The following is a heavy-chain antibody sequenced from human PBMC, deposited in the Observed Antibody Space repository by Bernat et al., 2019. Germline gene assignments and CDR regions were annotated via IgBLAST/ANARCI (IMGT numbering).Heavy chain of an antibody. CDR3: ARVPGSAAAGEGFYFDY. CDR2: IKQDGSEK. CDR1: GFTFSSYW. D-gene: IGHD6-13*01. V-gene: IGHV3-7*01. Sequence: EVQLVESGGGLVQPGGSLRLSCAASGFTFSSYWMSWVRQAPGKGLEWVANIKQDGSEKDYVDSGKGRFTISRDNAKNSLYLQMNSLRAEDTAVYDGARVPGSAAAGEGFYFDYWCQGTLVTVSS. J-gene: IGHJ4*02.